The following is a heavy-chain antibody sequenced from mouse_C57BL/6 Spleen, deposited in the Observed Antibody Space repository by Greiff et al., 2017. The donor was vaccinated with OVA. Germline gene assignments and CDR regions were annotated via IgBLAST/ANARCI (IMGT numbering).Heavy chain of an antibody. Sequence: VQLQQSGPELVKPGASVKISCKASGYSFTGYYMNWVKQSPEKSLEWIGEINPSTGGTTYNQKFKAKATLTVDKSSSTAYMQLKSLTSEDSAVYYCARKGSYYGSSYAWFAYWGQGTLVTVSA. CDR3: ARKGSYYGSSYAWFAY. D-gene: IGHD1-1*01. CDR1: GYSFTGYY. V-gene: IGHV1-42*01. CDR2: INPSTGGT. J-gene: IGHJ3*01.